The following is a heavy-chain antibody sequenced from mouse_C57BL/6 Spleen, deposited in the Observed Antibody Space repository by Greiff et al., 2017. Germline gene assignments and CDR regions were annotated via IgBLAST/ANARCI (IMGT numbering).Heavy chain of an antibody. CDR2: INPNNGGT. Sequence: EVHLQQPGPELVKPGASVKISCKASGYTFTDYYMNWVKQSHGKSLEWIGDINPNNGGTSYNQKFKGKATLTVDKSSSTAYMELRSLTSEDSAVYYCARGNYIYYAMDYWGQGTSVTVSS. CDR1: GYTFTDYY. J-gene: IGHJ4*01. V-gene: IGHV1-26*01. D-gene: IGHD2-1*01. CDR3: ARGNYIYYAMDY.